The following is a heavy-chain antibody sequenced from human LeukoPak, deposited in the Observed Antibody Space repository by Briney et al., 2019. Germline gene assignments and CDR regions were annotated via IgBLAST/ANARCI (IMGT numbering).Heavy chain of an antibody. CDR3: ARAYYYGSGSYPY. CDR1: GGTFSSYA. D-gene: IGHD3-10*01. V-gene: IGHV1-69*13. J-gene: IGHJ4*02. CDR2: IIPIFGTA. Sequence: ASVKVSCKASGGTFSSYAISWVRQAPGQGLEWMGGIIPIFGTANYAQKFQGRVTITADESTSTAYMEPSSLRSEDTAVYYCARAYYYGSGSYPYWGQGTLVTVSS.